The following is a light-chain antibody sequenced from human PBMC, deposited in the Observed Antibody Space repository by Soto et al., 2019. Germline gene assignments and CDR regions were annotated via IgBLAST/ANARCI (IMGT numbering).Light chain of an antibody. CDR2: GAS. CDR3: QHYHDWPPAFT. CDR1: QSLSRN. V-gene: IGKV3-15*01. J-gene: IGKJ3*01. Sequence: EILMTQSPATLSVSPGERATLSCRASQSLSRNLAWYQQKPGQDPRLLIYGASTRASGIPARFSGSGSGTASTLTISSLQSEDFALYYSQHYHDWPPAFTFGPATRVDL.